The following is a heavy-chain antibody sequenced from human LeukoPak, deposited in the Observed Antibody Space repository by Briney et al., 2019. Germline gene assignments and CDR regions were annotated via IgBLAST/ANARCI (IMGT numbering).Heavy chain of an antibody. V-gene: IGHV4-39*01. CDR2: IFYSGST. D-gene: IGHD4-17*01. CDR3: ARQMNTVTADY. J-gene: IGHJ4*02. CDR1: GGSISSSSYF. Sequence: SSGTLSLTCTVSGGSISSSSYFWGWIRQPPGKGLEWIGSIFYSGSTYYNPSLNSRVTISIDTPKNQFSLRLSSVTAADTAVYYCARQMNTVTADYWGQGTLVTVSS.